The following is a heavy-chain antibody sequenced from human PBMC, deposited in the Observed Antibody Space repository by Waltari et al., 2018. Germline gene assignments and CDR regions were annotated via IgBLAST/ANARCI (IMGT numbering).Heavy chain of an antibody. CDR1: GGSISSYY. Sequence: QVQLQESGPGLVKPSETLSLTCTVSGGSISSYYWSWIRQPPGKGLEWIGYIYYSGSTTYNPSLKSRVTISVDTSKNQFSLKLSSVTAADTAVYYCARDIIAAAGTHRDAFDIWGQGTMVTVSS. J-gene: IGHJ3*02. CDR3: ARDIIAAAGTHRDAFDI. V-gene: IGHV4-59*01. D-gene: IGHD6-13*01. CDR2: IYYSGST.